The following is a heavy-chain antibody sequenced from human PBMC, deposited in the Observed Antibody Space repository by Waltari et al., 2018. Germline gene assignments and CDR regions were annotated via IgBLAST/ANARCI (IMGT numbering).Heavy chain of an antibody. CDR3: TKPSTPGVAAAGRH. Sequence: QVQVVESGGGEVQPGRSLRLSCAASGFTFSTHGMHWVRQATSKGLELVAVISADGSIKYYADSVKGRFTISRDNSKTTLYLQMNSLRAEDTAVYYCTKPSTPGVAAAGRHWGQGILVTVSS. V-gene: IGHV3-30*18. D-gene: IGHD6-13*01. J-gene: IGHJ4*02. CDR2: ISADGSIK. CDR1: GFTFSTHG.